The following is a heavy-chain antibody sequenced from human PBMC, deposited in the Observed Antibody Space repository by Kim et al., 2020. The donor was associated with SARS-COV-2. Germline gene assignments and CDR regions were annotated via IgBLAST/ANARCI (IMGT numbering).Heavy chain of an antibody. CDR1: GGSISSSSYY. CDR2: IYYSGST. D-gene: IGHD4-17*01. J-gene: IGHJ6*02. CDR3: ARRGGDYEPYYYYGMDV. V-gene: IGHV4-39*01. Sequence: SETLSLTCTVSGGSISSSSYYWGWIRQPPGKGVEWIGSIYYSGSTYYNPSLKSRVTISVDTSKNQFSLKLSSVTAADTAVYYCARRGGDYEPYYYYGMDVWGQGTTVTVSS.